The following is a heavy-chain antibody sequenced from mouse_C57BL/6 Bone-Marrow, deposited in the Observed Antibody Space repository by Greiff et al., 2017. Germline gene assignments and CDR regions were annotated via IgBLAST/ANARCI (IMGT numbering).Heavy chain of an antibody. CDR3: ARFYYGSSYDWYFDV. V-gene: IGHV1-7*01. J-gene: IGHJ1*03. D-gene: IGHD1-1*01. Sequence: QVQLKESGAELAKPGASVKLSCKASGYTFTSYWMHWVKQRPGQGLEWIGYINPSSGYTKYNQKFKDKATLTADKSSSTAYMQLSSLTYEDSAVYYCARFYYGSSYDWYFDVWGTGTTVTVSS. CDR2: INPSSGYT. CDR1: GYTFTSYW.